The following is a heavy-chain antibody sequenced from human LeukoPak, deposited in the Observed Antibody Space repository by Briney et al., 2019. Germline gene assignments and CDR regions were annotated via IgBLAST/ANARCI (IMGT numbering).Heavy chain of an antibody. V-gene: IGHV3-23*01. CDR2: ISGSGGST. CDR1: GGSISSGGYY. CDR3: ARDSQFIGPLY. D-gene: IGHD5-24*01. J-gene: IGHJ4*02. Sequence: LSLTCTVSGGSISSGGYYWSWIRQPPGKGLEWVSAISGSGGSTYYADSVKGRFTISRDTAKNTLYLQMNSLRAEDTAVYYCARDSQFIGPLYWGQGTLVTVSS.